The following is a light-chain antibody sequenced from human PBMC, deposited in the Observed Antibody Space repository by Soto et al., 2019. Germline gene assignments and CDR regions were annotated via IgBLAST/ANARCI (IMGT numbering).Light chain of an antibody. CDR3: CSHAGSYSWV. CDR1: SSDVGGYNH. CDR2: DVN. Sequence: QSALTQPRSVSGSPGQSVTISCTGTSSDVGGYNHVSWYQQHPGKAPKLMIYDVNKRPSGVPDRFSGSKSGNTASLTISGLQAADEDDYHCCSHAGSYSWVFGGGTKLTVL. V-gene: IGLV2-11*01. J-gene: IGLJ3*02.